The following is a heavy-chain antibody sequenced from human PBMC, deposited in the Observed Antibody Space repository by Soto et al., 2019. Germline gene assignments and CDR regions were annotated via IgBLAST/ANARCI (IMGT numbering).Heavy chain of an antibody. V-gene: IGHV3-7*05. Sequence: PGGSLRLSCAASGFTFSSYWMTWVRQAPGKGLEWVAKIKQDGSEKYYVDSMKGRFTISRDNAKNSLYLQMNSLRAEDTAVYYCARGHIGMVYWGQGTLVTVSS. CDR1: GFTFSSYW. D-gene: IGHD2-21*01. CDR2: IKQDGSEK. J-gene: IGHJ4*02. CDR3: ARGHIGMVY.